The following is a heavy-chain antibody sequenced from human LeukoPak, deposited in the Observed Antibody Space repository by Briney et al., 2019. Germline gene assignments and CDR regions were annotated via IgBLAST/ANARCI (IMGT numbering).Heavy chain of an antibody. Sequence: GASVKVSCKASGGTFSSYAISWVRQAPGQGLEWMGRIIPILGIANYAQKFQGRVTITADKSTSTAYMELSSLRSEDTAVYYCASEILTGYYMRDDYWGQGTLVTVSS. CDR1: GGTFSSYA. J-gene: IGHJ4*02. CDR3: ASEILTGYYMRDDY. D-gene: IGHD3-9*01. V-gene: IGHV1-69*04. CDR2: IIPILGIA.